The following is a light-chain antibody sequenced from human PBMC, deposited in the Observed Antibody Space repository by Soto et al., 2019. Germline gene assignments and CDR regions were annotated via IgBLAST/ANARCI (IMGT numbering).Light chain of an antibody. CDR2: DAS. CDR1: QSVSSY. CDR3: QQRSTWPLT. Sequence: EIVLTQSPATLSLSPGERATLSCRASQSVSSYLAWYQQKPGQAPRLLIYDASNRATGIPARFSGGGAGTDFTHTISSLEPEDFAVYYCQQRSTWPLTFGGGTKVEIK. V-gene: IGKV3-11*01. J-gene: IGKJ4*02.